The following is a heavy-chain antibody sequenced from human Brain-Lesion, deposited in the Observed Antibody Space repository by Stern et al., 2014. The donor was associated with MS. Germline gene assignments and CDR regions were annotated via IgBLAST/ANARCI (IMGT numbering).Heavy chain of an antibody. V-gene: IGHV4-30-4*01. CDR3: ARLPNYDFSGRLNYYGMDV. CDR1: GGSISSDTYY. Sequence: VQLVESAPGLVKPSQTLSLTCTVSGGSISSDTYYWSWIRQPPGKGLEWIGYIYFSGNTQYNPSLKSRVIISVDTSKNEFSLKMSSVTVADTAVYYCARLPNYDFSGRLNYYGMDVWGQGTTVSVSS. D-gene: IGHD3-3*01. J-gene: IGHJ6*02. CDR2: IYFSGNT.